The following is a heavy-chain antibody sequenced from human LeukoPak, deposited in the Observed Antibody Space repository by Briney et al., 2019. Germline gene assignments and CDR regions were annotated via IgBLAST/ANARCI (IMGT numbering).Heavy chain of an antibody. J-gene: IGHJ4*02. CDR2: IDPSDSYT. D-gene: IGHD2-21*02. CDR1: GYIFTSYW. V-gene: IGHV5-10-1*01. Sequence: GESLKISCKGSGYIFTSYWISRVRQMPGKGLEWMGRIDPSDSYTNYSPSFQGHVTISADKSISTAYLQWSSLKASDTAMYYCARQPYCGGDCYFYDYWGQGTLVTVSS. CDR3: ARQPYCGGDCYFYDY.